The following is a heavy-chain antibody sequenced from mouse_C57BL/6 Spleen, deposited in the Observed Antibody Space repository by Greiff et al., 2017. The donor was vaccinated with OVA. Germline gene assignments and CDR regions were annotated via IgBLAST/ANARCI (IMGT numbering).Heavy chain of an antibody. CDR1: GYTFTGYW. CDR3: AYYCGSSYRRSGAMDY. CDR2: ILPGSGST. Sequence: QVQLKESGAELMKPGASVKLSCKATGYTFTGYWIEWVKQRPGHGLEWIGEILPGSGSTNYNEKFKSKATFTADTSSNTAYMQLSSLTTEDSAIYSGAYYCGSSYRRSGAMDYWGQGTSVTVSS. J-gene: IGHJ4*01. V-gene: IGHV1-9*01. D-gene: IGHD1-1*01.